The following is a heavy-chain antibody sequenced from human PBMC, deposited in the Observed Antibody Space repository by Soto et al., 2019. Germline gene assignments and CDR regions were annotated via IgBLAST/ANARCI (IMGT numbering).Heavy chain of an antibody. CDR1: GYSFTNND. D-gene: IGHD3-10*01. CDR2: MNPGSGDT. J-gene: IGHJ5*02. CDR3: ERMATSGSLNWFDH. Sequence: ASVKVSCKASGYSFTNNDVTWVRQATGQGLEWMGWMNPGSGDTGYAQKFQGRVTMTGDISIATAYMEMSSLRSDDTAIYYCERMATSGSLNWFDHWGQGTLVTVSS. V-gene: IGHV1-8*01.